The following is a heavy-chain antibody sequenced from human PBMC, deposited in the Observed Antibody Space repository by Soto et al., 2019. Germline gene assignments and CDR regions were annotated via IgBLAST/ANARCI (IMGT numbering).Heavy chain of an antibody. Sequence: EVQLLESGGGLVQPGGSLRLSCAASGFPFSSYAMSWVRRAPGKGLEWVSGISGSGGSTSVADSVKGRFTISRDNSKNTLYLQMNSLRAEDTAVYYCTKDRYCSSTSCYAGYYWGQGTLVTVSS. J-gene: IGHJ4*02. V-gene: IGHV3-23*01. D-gene: IGHD2-2*01. CDR2: ISGSGGST. CDR3: TKDRYCSSTSCYAGYY. CDR1: GFPFSSYA.